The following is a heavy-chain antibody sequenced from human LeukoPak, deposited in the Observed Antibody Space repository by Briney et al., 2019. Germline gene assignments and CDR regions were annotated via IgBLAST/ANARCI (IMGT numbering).Heavy chain of an antibody. Sequence: ASVKGSCKASGYTFTSYGISWVRQAPGQGLEWMGWISAYNGNTNYAQKLQGRVTMTTDTSTSTAYMELRSLRSDDTVVYYCARSTDQLLWFDEPQLDYGMDVWGKGTTVTVSS. V-gene: IGHV1-18*04. J-gene: IGHJ6*04. D-gene: IGHD3-10*01. CDR2: ISAYNGNT. CDR1: GYTFTSYG. CDR3: ARSTDQLLWFDEPQLDYGMDV.